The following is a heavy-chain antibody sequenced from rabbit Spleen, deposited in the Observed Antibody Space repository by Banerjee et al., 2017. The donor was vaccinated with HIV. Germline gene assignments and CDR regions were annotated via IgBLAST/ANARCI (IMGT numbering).Heavy chain of an antibody. D-gene: IGHD7-1*01. Sequence: QSLEESGGDLVEPGGSLALTCTASGFSFSSGYYMCWVRQAPGKGLEWIACIYGGSSGSTYYASWAKGRFTISKTSSTTVTLQMTSLTAADTATYLCGAGYSGYDYAIDFWGQGTLVTVS. CDR1: GFSFSSGYY. CDR2: IYGGSSGST. V-gene: IGHV1S40*01. CDR3: GAGYSGYDYAIDF. J-gene: IGHJ2*01.